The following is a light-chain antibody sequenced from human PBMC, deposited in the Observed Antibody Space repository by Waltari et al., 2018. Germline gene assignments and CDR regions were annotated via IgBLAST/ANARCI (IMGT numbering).Light chain of an antibody. CDR3: QTWATGIQV. CDR2: LNSDGSH. Sequence: QLVLTQSPSASASLGASVKLTCTLSSGHTNYAIACHQQQPEKGPRYLMKLNSDGSHTKGDGIPDRFSGSSSGAERYLTISSLQSEDEADYYCQTWATGIQVFGGGTKLTVL. CDR1: SGHTNYA. V-gene: IGLV4-69*01. J-gene: IGLJ2*01.